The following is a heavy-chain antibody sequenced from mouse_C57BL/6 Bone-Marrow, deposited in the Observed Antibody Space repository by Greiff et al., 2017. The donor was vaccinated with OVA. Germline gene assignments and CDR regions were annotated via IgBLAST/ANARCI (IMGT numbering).Heavy chain of an antibody. CDR3: GRSDYYGGSYGY. V-gene: IGHV1-81*01. CDR1: GFTFTSYG. J-gene: IGHJ2*01. CDR2: IYPSSGNT. D-gene: IGHD1-1*01. Sequence: QVKLQQSGAELARPGASVKLSCTASGFTFTSYGISWVKQTPGQGLEWIGAIYPSSGNTYYTEKFKGKATLTADKSSSTADMELRSLTSEDSAVYFCGRSDYYGGSYGYWGQGTTLTVSS.